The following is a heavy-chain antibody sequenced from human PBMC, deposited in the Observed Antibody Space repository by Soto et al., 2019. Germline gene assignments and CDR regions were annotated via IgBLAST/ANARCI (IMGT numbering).Heavy chain of an antibody. CDR1: GFTFSSYA. CDR2: ISGSGGST. Sequence: PGGSLRLSCAASGFTFSSYAMSWVRQAPGKGLEWVSAISGSGGSTYYADSVKGRFTIPRDNSKNTLYLQMNSLRAEDTAVYYCAKDSYAAAGPLSGMDVWGQGTTVTVSS. J-gene: IGHJ6*02. V-gene: IGHV3-23*01. CDR3: AKDSYAAAGPLSGMDV. D-gene: IGHD6-13*01.